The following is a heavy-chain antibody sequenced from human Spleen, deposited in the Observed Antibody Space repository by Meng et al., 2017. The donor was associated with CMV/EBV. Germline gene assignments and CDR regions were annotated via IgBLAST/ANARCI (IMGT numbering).Heavy chain of an antibody. CDR3: ARLGITIFGVVIFDYYGMDV. V-gene: IGHV3-53*01. Sequence: GESLKISCAASGFTVSSSYISWVRQAPGKGLEWVSVIHSGGSTYYAESVKGRFSFSRDNSKNTLYLQMNSLRVEDTAVYYCARLGITIFGVVIFDYYGMDVWGQGTTVTVSS. CDR1: GFTVSSSY. D-gene: IGHD3-3*01. CDR2: IHSGGST. J-gene: IGHJ6*02.